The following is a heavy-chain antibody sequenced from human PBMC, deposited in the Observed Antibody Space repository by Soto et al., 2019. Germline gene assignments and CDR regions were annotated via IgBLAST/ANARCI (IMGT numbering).Heavy chain of an antibody. CDR2: IYYSGST. CDR3: ARDRGYYDSSGIWYYYYGMDV. V-gene: IGHV4-59*01. J-gene: IGHJ6*02. CDR1: GGSISSYY. Sequence: SETLSLTCTVSGGSISSYYWSWIRQPPGKGLEWIGYIYYSGSTNYNPSLKSLVTISVDTSKNQFSLKLSSVTAADTAVYYCARDRGYYDSSGIWYYYYGMDVWGQGTTVTVS. D-gene: IGHD3-22*01.